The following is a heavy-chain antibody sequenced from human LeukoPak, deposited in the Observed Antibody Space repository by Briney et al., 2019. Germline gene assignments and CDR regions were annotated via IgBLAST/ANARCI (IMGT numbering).Heavy chain of an antibody. CDR3: ANALTTLTVYNWFDP. D-gene: IGHD4-17*01. Sequence: GGSLRLSCAASGFTFSSYSMSWVRQPPGKGLEWVSAISGSGGSTYYADSVKRRFTISRDNSKNTLYLQMNSLRAEDTAVYYCANALTTLTVYNWFDPWGQGTLVTVSS. V-gene: IGHV3-23*01. CDR1: GFTFSSYS. J-gene: IGHJ5*02. CDR2: ISGSGGST.